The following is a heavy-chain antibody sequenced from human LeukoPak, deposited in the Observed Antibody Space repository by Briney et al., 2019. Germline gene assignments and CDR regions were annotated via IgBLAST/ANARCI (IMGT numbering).Heavy chain of an antibody. J-gene: IGHJ4*02. V-gene: IGHV4-39*01. D-gene: IGHD3-22*01. Sequence: SETLSLSCTVSGGSISSSSHYWGWIRQPPGKGREWLGSIIYYSGTTYYTPSLKSRVTMSVVTSKNQVSLELSSVTAADTAVYYCARHYYDSSGYYWGYYFDYWGQGTLVTVSS. CDR3: ARHYYDSSGYYWGYYFDY. CDR1: GGSISSSSHY. CDR2: IIYYSGTT.